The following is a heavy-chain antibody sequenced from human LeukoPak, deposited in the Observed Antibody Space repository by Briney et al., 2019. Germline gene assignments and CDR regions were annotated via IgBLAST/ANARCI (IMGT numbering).Heavy chain of an antibody. CDR3: ARCLTDGYCTIGACHLNWFDL. D-gene: IGHD2-8*01. CDR1: VFTFSGHS. Sequence: GGALRLSCTASVFTFSGHSIHWVRHPPEMGLVWVSRINERGTDSIYAESVKGRFTIDRDNVKSSLYMQMNSLRAEDTAVYYCARCLTDGYCTIGACHLNWFDLWGQGTLVTVSS. J-gene: IGHJ5*02. V-gene: IGHV3-74*01. CDR2: INERGTDS.